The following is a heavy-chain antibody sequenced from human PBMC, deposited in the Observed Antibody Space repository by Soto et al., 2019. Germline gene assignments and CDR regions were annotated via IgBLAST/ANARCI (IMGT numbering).Heavy chain of an antibody. CDR3: ARGIAADGNAFDI. CDR2: INPNSGGT. CDR1: GYTFTGYY. J-gene: IGHJ3*02. V-gene: IGHV1-2*04. Sequence: ASVKVSCKASGYTFTGYYMHWVRQAPGQGLEWMGWINPNSGGTNYAQKFQGWVTMTRDTSISTAYMELSRLRSDDTAVYYCARGIAADGNAFDIWGQATMVTVSS. D-gene: IGHD6-13*01.